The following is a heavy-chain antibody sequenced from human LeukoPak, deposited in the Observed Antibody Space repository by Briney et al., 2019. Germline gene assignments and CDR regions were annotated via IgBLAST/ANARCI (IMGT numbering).Heavy chain of an antibody. V-gene: IGHV4-34*01. J-gene: IGHJ4*02. CDR2: INHSGST. D-gene: IGHD3-22*01. CDR1: GGSFSGYY. Sequence: SETLSLTCAVYGGSFSGYYWSWIRQPPGKGLEWIGEINHSGSTNYNPSLKSRVTISVDTSKNQFSLKLSSVTAADTAVYCCARGGRAIPTYYYDSSGYSYFDYWGQGTLVTVSS. CDR3: ARGGRAIPTYYYDSSGYSYFDY.